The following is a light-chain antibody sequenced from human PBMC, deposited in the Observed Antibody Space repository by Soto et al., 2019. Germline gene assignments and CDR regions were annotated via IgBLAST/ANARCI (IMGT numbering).Light chain of an antibody. CDR1: SSDVGGYNY. J-gene: IGLJ1*01. V-gene: IGLV2-14*01. Sequence: QSVLTQPAPGSGSPGQSITISCTGTSSDVGGYNYVSWYQQHPGKAPKLMICDVSNRPSGVSNRFSGSKSGNTASLTISELQAEDEADYYCSSYTSSSTRVFGTGTKVTVL. CDR3: SSYTSSSTRV. CDR2: DVS.